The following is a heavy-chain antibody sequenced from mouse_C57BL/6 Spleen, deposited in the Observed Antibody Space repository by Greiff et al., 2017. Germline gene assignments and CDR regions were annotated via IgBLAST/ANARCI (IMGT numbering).Heavy chain of an antibody. CDR1: GYTFTSYW. V-gene: IGHV1-50*01. D-gene: IGHD3-2*02. CDR2: IDPSDSYT. J-gene: IGHJ3*01. Sequence: QVQLQQPGAELVKPGASVKLSCKASGYTFTSYWMQWVKQRPGQGLEWIGEIDPSDSYTNYNQKFKGKATLTVDTSSSTAYMQLSSLTSEDSAVYYCARRGAAQATLAYWGQGTLVTVSA. CDR3: ARRGAAQATLAY.